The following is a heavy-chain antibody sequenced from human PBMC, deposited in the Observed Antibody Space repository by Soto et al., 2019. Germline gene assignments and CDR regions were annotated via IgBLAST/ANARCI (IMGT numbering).Heavy chain of an antibody. J-gene: IGHJ6*02. Sequence: QVQLVQSGAEVKKPGASVKVSCKASGYTFTGYYMHWVRQAPGQGLEWRGWINPNSGGTNYAQKFQGRVPMTRDTSISTAYMELSRLRSDDTAVYYCARRGVCSGGSCYPPYGMDVWGQGTTVTVSS. V-gene: IGHV1-2*02. CDR3: ARRGVCSGGSCYPPYGMDV. CDR1: GYTFTGYY. CDR2: INPNSGGT. D-gene: IGHD2-15*01.